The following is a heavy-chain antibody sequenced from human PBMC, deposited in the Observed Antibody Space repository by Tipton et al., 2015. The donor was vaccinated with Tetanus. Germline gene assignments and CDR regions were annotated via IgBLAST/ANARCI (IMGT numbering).Heavy chain of an antibody. Sequence: TLSLTCNVSGVSISNSAFYWGWVRQSPGKGLEWIGNIYYSGSTDYNPSLKSRVAISVDTSKNQFSLKLSSVTAADTAVYYCARPGVGGYTGYYFDFWGQGTVVTVSS. CDR3: ARPGVGGYTGYYFDF. CDR2: IYYSGST. CDR1: GVSISNSAFY. D-gene: IGHD5-12*01. V-gene: IGHV4-39*01. J-gene: IGHJ4*02.